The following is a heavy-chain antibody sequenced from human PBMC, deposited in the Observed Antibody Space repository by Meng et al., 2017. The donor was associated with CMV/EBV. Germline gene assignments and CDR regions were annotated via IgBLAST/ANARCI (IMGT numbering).Heavy chain of an antibody. J-gene: IGHJ5*02. CDR2: IRYDGSNK. D-gene: IGHD5-18*01. Sequence: LSLTCAASGFTFSSYGMHWVRQAPGKGLEWVAFIRYDGSNKYYADSVKGRFTISRDNSKNTLYLQMNSLRAEDTAVYYCARPTAGYSYGLVIRNNWFDPWGQGTLVTVSS. CDR3: ARPTAGYSYGLVIRNNWFDP. CDR1: GFTFSSYG. V-gene: IGHV3-30*02.